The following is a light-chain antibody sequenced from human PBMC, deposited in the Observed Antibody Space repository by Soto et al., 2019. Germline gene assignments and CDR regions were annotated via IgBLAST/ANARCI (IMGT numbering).Light chain of an antibody. Sequence: DIQMTQSPSTLSASLGDRVTITCRSSQSMSSWLAWYQQKPGKAPKLLICDASSLESGVPSRFSGSGSGTESTITISSLQPDDFATYYCQQYNRDWTFGQGTKVEI. V-gene: IGKV1-5*01. CDR1: QSMSSW. CDR3: QQYNRDWT. CDR2: DAS. J-gene: IGKJ1*01.